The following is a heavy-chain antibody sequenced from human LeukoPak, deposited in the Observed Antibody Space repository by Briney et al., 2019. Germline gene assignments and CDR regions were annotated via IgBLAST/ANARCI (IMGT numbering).Heavy chain of an antibody. J-gene: IGHJ4*02. V-gene: IGHV1-2*02. D-gene: IGHD2-2*01. Sequence: ASVTVSCKASGYTLTYYYMHWVRQAPGQGLEWMGWINPNSGDTNYAQNFQGRVTMTRDTSISTAYMELSRLTSDDTAVYYCARASRLRYCSSTSCPLDYWGQGTLVTVSS. CDR3: ARASRLRYCSSTSCPLDY. CDR1: GYTLTYYY. CDR2: INPNSGDT.